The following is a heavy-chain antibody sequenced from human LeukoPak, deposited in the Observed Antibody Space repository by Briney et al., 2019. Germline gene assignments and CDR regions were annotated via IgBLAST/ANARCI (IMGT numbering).Heavy chain of an antibody. V-gene: IGHV1-18*01. CDR2: ISAYNGNT. J-gene: IGHJ4*02. CDR3: ARDLSWWLQLNRPFGY. Sequence: ASVKVSCKASGYTFTSYGISWVRQAPGQALEGMGWISAYNGNTNYAQKLQGRVTMTTDTSTSTAYMELRSLRSDDTAVYYCARDLSWWLQLNRPFGYWGQGTLVTVSS. CDR1: GYTFTSYG. D-gene: IGHD5-24*01.